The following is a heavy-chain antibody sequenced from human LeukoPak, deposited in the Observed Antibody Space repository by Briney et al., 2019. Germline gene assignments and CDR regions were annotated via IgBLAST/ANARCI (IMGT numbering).Heavy chain of an antibody. CDR3: AKDSPPIAAAATNYFDY. Sequence: GGSLRLSCAASGFTFSDFWMGWVRQAPGKGLEWVAVIWYDGSNKYYADSVKGRFTISRDNSKNTLYLQMNSLRAEDTAVYYCAKDSPPIAAAATNYFDYWGQGTLVTVSS. D-gene: IGHD6-13*01. J-gene: IGHJ4*02. CDR2: IWYDGSNK. CDR1: GFTFSDFW. V-gene: IGHV3-33*06.